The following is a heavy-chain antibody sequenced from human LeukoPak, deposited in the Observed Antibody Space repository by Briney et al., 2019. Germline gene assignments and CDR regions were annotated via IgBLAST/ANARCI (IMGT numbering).Heavy chain of an antibody. CDR3: VRHTRDSFLDYFYYYYMDV. D-gene: IGHD2-21*02. Sequence: GESLKISCKGSGYSFTNYWIGWVRQMPGKGLEWMGIIYPGDSDTRYSPSFQGQVTISADKSISTAYLQWSSLKASDTAMYYCVRHTRDSFLDYFYYYYMDVWGKGTTVTISS. CDR1: GYSFTNYW. CDR2: IYPGDSDT. V-gene: IGHV5-51*01. J-gene: IGHJ6*03.